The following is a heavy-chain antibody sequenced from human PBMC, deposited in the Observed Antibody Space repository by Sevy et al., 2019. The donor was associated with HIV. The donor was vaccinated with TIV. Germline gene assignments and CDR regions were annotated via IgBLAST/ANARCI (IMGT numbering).Heavy chain of an antibody. CDR2: IRNKADSYTT. J-gene: IGHJ4*02. CDR3: ATHAGIAAAGRVFDY. D-gene: IGHD6-13*01. Sequence: GGSLRLSCAASGFTFSDHYIEWVRQAPGKGLEWVGRIRNKADSYTTEYAASVKGRFTISRDDSQNSLYLLMNSLKTEDTAVYYCATHAGIAAAGRVFDYWGQGTLVTVSS. CDR1: GFTFSDHY. V-gene: IGHV3-72*01.